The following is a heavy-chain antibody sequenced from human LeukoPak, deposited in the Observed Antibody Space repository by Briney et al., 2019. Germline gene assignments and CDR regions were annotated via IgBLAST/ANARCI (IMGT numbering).Heavy chain of an antibody. D-gene: IGHD3-22*01. V-gene: IGHV4-30-4*01. Sequence: SQTLSLTCTVSDGSISSGDYYWSWIRQPPGKGLEWIGYIYYSGSTYYNPSLKSRVTISVDTSKNQFSLKLSSVTAADTAVYYCAREAGFDDSSGYYYSFDYWGQGTLVTVSS. CDR2: IYYSGST. CDR3: AREAGFDDSSGYYYSFDY. CDR1: DGSISSGDYY. J-gene: IGHJ4*02.